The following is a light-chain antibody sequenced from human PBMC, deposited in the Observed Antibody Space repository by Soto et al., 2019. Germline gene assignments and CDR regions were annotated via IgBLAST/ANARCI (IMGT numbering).Light chain of an antibody. CDR3: KSYASSRSDVV. Sequence: QSVLTQPPSVSGSPGQRVTISCTGTSCNIGACYDVHWYQQLPGKAPKLLIYDNSNRPSGVPDRFSGSKSGTSASLTITGLQAEDEADYYCKSYASSRSDVVFGGGTKLTVL. CDR1: SCNIGACYD. V-gene: IGLV1-40*01. J-gene: IGLJ2*01. CDR2: DNS.